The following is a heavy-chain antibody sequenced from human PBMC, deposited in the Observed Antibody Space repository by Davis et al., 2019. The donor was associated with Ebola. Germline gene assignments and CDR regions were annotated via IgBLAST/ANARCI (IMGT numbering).Heavy chain of an antibody. V-gene: IGHV1-18*01. Sequence: ASVKVSCKASGYTFTSYGISWVRQAPGQGLEWMGWISAYNGNTNYAQKLQGRVTMTTDTSTSTAYMELRSLRSDDTAVYYCARNGYCSSTSCYSYYYYYYGMDVWGQGTTVTVSS. CDR1: GYTFTSYG. J-gene: IGHJ6*02. CDR2: ISAYNGNT. D-gene: IGHD2-2*01. CDR3: ARNGYCSSTSCYSYYYYYYGMDV.